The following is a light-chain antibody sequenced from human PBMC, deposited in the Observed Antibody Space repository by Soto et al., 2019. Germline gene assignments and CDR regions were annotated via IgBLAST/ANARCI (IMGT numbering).Light chain of an antibody. J-gene: IGLJ1*01. CDR1: SSDVGAYKY. CDR2: EVS. V-gene: IGLV2-14*01. Sequence: QSVLTQPASVSGSPGQSITISCTGTSSDVGAYKYVSWYQQHPGKAPKLMIYEVSNRPSGVSNRFSGSTSGNTASVTISGLQAEDEADYYCSSYTSTNTQVFGTGTKVTVL. CDR3: SSYTSTNTQV.